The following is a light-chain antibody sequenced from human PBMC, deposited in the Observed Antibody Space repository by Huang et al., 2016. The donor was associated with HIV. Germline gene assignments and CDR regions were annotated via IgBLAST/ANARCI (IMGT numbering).Light chain of an antibody. J-gene: IGKJ2*01. CDR1: QSISSW. CDR3: QQYNRYSYT. CDR2: KAS. Sequence: DIQMTQSPSTLSASVGDRVTLTCRASQSISSWLAWYQQKPGKAPKVLIYKASSLESGVPTRFSGSGSGTEFTLTISSLQPDDFATYYCQQYNRYSYTFGQGTNLEIK. V-gene: IGKV1-5*03.